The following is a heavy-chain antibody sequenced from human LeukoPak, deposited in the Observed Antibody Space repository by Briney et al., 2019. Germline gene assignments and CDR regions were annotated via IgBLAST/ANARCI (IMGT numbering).Heavy chain of an antibody. V-gene: IGHV3-23*01. CDR3: AKGSRVAVAGLLDY. J-gene: IGHJ4*02. D-gene: IGHD6-19*01. CDR1: GFTFSSYW. Sequence: GGSLRLPCVASGFTFSSYWMHWVRQDPRKGLEWVSAISGSGGSTYYADSVKGRFTISRDNSKNTLYLQMNSLRAEDTAVYYCAKGSRVAVAGLLDYWGQGTLVTVSS. CDR2: ISGSGGST.